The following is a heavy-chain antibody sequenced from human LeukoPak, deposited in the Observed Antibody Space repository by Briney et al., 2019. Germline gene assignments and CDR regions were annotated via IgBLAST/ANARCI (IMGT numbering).Heavy chain of an antibody. D-gene: IGHD5-18*01. Sequence: ASVKVSCKASGYTFTSYGISWVRQAPGQGLEWMGWISAYNGNTDYAQKFQGRVTITTDESTSTAYMELSSLRSEDTAVYYCARGRWDTAMVPFDYWGQGTLVTVSS. J-gene: IGHJ4*02. CDR2: ISAYNGNT. CDR1: GYTFTSYG. CDR3: ARGRWDTAMVPFDY. V-gene: IGHV1-18*01.